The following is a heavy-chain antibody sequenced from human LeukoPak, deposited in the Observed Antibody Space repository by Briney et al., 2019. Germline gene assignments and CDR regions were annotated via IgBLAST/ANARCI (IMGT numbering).Heavy chain of an antibody. CDR2: TYYRSKWYK. Sequence: SQTLSLTCAISGDIVSTASNAWYWIRQSPSRGLEWLGRTYYRSKWYKYYAVSVKGRITINPDTSKNQFSLQLNSVTPEDTAVYYCARGPSYFQHWGQGTLVTVSS. CDR1: GDIVSTASNA. CDR3: ARGPSYFQH. V-gene: IGHV6-1*01. J-gene: IGHJ1*01.